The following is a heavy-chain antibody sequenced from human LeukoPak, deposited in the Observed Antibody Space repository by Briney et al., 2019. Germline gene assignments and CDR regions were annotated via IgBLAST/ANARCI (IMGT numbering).Heavy chain of an antibody. D-gene: IGHD3-22*01. Sequence: PGGSLRLSCAASGFTFSSYGMHWVRQAPGKGLEWVAVISYDGSNKYHADSVKGRFTISRDNPKNTLYLQMNSLRAEDTAVYYCARVSAHYDSSGYYSDWGQGTLVTVSS. CDR2: ISYDGSNK. J-gene: IGHJ4*02. V-gene: IGHV3-30*03. CDR3: ARVSAHYDSSGYYSD. CDR1: GFTFSSYG.